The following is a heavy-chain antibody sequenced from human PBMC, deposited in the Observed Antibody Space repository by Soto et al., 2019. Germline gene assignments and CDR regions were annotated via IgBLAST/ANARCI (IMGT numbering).Heavy chain of an antibody. D-gene: IGHD3-16*01. Sequence: NPSETLSLTCSVSGASIRSGRYYWSWIRQSPGRGLGWIGYIYYTGTTHYNPAINSRVTILLDNSKDHFSLTLTAVTAADTAISYCATVLHDYGNNGVDAWGQGTQVTVSS. CDR3: ATVLHDYGNNGVDA. CDR2: IYYTGTT. CDR1: GASIRSGRYY. J-gene: IGHJ5*01. V-gene: IGHV4-30-4*01.